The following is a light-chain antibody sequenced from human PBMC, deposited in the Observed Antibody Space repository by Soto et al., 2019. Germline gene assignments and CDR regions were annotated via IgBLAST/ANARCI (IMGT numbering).Light chain of an antibody. Sequence: QSALTQPPSASGSPGQSVTISCTGTSSDVGGYNFVSWYQQHPGKAPKLMIYEDTKRPSGVPDRFSGSKSGNTASLTVSGLQAEDEADYYCSSYAGGNEVIFGGGTKLTVL. CDR1: SSDVGGYNF. V-gene: IGLV2-8*01. CDR3: SSYAGGNEVI. CDR2: EDT. J-gene: IGLJ2*01.